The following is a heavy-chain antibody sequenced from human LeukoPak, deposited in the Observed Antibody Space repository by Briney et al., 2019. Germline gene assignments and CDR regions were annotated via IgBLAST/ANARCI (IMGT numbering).Heavy chain of an antibody. D-gene: IGHD3-10*01. Sequence: ASVKVSCKASGYTFTGYYMHWVRQAPGQGLEWMGWINPNSGGTNYAQKFQGRVTMTRDTSISTAYMELSRLRSDDTAVSYCARDLGFGELSPVVYWGQGTLVTVSS. CDR1: GYTFTGYY. CDR2: INPNSGGT. CDR3: ARDLGFGELSPVVY. V-gene: IGHV1-2*02. J-gene: IGHJ4*02.